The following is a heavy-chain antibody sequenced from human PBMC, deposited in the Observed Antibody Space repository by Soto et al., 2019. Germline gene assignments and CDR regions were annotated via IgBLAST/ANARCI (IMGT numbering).Heavy chain of an antibody. V-gene: IGHV3-33*05. CDR2: ILNDGSDQ. D-gene: IGHD3-22*01. CDR3: ARDDDRPAHGLDM. J-gene: IGHJ3*02. CDR1: GFACSNYG. Sequence: QVQLVESGGGVVQPGRSLPLSCAASGFACSNYGTQWVRQAPGKGMEWLAVILNDGSDQKYGDSVKGRVTISRDTSKTTLYLQITRLRVEGTAVYYCARDDDRPAHGLDMWGQGTMVTVSS.